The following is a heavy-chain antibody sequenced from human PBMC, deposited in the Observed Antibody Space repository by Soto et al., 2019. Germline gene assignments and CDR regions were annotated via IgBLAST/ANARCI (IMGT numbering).Heavy chain of an antibody. CDR3: ARAPHSYRWLQSYFDY. V-gene: IGHV3-30-3*01. Sequence: GGSLRLSCAASGFTFSSYAMHWVRQAPGKGLEWVAVISYDGSNKYYADSVKGRFTISRDNSKNTLYLQMNSLRAEDTAVYYCARAPHSYRWLQSYFDYWGQGTLVTVSS. J-gene: IGHJ4*02. CDR2: ISYDGSNK. D-gene: IGHD5-18*01. CDR1: GFTFSSYA.